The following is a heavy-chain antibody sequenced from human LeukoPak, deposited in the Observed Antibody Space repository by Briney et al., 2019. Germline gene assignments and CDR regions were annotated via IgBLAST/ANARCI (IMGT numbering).Heavy chain of an antibody. Sequence: GGSLRLSCAASGFTFSIYWVHWVRQAPGKGLVWVSSINSDGSSTSYADSVKGRFTISRDNAKNTLYLQMNTLRAEDTAVYYCARALSDYDFDYWGQGTLVTVSS. CDR1: GFTFSIYW. D-gene: IGHD4-17*01. V-gene: IGHV3-74*01. J-gene: IGHJ4*02. CDR3: ARALSDYDFDY. CDR2: INSDGSST.